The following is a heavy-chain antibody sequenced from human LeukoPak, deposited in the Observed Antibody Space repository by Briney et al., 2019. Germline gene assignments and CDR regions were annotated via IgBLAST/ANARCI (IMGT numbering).Heavy chain of an antibody. Sequence: GASVKVSCKGSGYNFDRYGVNWVRQAPGQGLEWLGWINAGHGRPEYSQKFQGRVTFTRDISANTAYMDLTGLTSEDTGVYYCASLGEYSYVHFDYWGQGTLVTVSS. CDR2: INAGHGRP. D-gene: IGHD5-18*01. CDR1: GYNFDRYG. CDR3: ASLGEYSYVHFDY. V-gene: IGHV1-3*01. J-gene: IGHJ4*02.